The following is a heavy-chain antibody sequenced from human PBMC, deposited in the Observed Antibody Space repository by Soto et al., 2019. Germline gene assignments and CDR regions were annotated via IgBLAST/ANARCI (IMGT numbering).Heavy chain of an antibody. J-gene: IGHJ4*02. V-gene: IGHV3-23*01. CDR3: AKILAIEYSGYDYDY. D-gene: IGHD5-12*01. CDR1: GFTFSSYA. CDR2: ISGSGGST. Sequence: PGGSLRLSCAASGFTFSSYAMSWVRQAPGKGLEWVSAISGSGGSTYYADTVKGRFTISRDNSKKTLYLQMNSLRAEDTAVYYCAKILAIEYSGYDYDYWGQGTLVTVSS.